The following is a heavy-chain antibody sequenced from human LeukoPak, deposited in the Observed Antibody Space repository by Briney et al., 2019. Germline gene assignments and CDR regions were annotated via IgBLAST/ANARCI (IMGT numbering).Heavy chain of an antibody. CDR3: ARSSYSSSSSV. CDR1: GFPFSSYW. Sequence: GGSLRLSCAASGFPFSSYWMSWSRQAPGKGLEWVASINSDGSEGYYADVVKGRFTISRDNAKNSLYLQINSLRAEDTAVYYCARSSYSSSSSVWGQGTMVTVSS. V-gene: IGHV3-7*03. CDR2: INSDGSEG. D-gene: IGHD6-6*01. J-gene: IGHJ3*01.